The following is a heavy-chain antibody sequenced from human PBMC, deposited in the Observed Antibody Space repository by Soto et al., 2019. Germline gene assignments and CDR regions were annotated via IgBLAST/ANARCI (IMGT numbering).Heavy chain of an antibody. Sequence: EVQLVESGGGLVQPGGSLRLSCAASGFAFSIYWMQWVRQAPGKGPVWVSRIISDGRNTNDAEFVKGGFTITRDNAENTLNMQMTRLADADTAVDYCLKASTVTGVGGYRWDHGNLVTVSS. CDR3: LKASTVTGVGGYR. CDR1: GFAFSIYW. D-gene: IGHD6-19*01. CDR2: IISDGRNT. J-gene: IGHJ5*02. V-gene: IGHV3-74*01.